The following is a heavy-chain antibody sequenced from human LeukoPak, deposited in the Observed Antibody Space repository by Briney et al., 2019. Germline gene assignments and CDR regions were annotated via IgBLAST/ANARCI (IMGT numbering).Heavy chain of an antibody. CDR1: GFTFDDYA. CDR2: ISWNSGSI. V-gene: IGHV3-9*01. D-gene: IGHD6-19*01. J-gene: IGHJ3*02. Sequence: GGSLRLSCAASGFTFDDYAMHWVRQVPGKGLEWVSGISWNSGSIGYADSVKGRFTISRDNAKNSLYLQMNSLRAEDTAVYYCAREAYSSGWYGYAFDIWGQGTMVTVSS. CDR3: AREAYSSGWYGYAFDI.